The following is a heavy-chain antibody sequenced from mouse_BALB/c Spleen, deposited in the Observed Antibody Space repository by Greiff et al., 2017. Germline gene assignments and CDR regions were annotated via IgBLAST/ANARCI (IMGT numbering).Heavy chain of an antibody. CDR1: GFNIKDTY. Sequence: VHVKQSGAELVKPGASVKLSCTASGFNIKDTYMHWVKQRPEQGLEWIGRIDPANGNTKYDPKFQGKATITADTSSNTAYLQLSSLTSEDTAVYYCARRDDGYTWFAYWGQGTLVTVSA. V-gene: IGHV14-3*02. D-gene: IGHD2-3*01. CDR3: ARRDDGYTWFAY. CDR2: IDPANGNT. J-gene: IGHJ3*01.